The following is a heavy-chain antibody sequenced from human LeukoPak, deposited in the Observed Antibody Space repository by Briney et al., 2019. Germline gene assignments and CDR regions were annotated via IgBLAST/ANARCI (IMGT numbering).Heavy chain of an antibody. D-gene: IGHD2-15*01. Sequence: GGSLTLSCSASGFTFSGYAMHWVRQAPGKGLEYVSGISSNGGNTHYADSVKGRFTISRDNSKNTLYLQMSSLRADDTAVYYCVKAPGYCSGGRCYEKYYFGLDVWGQGTTVTVSS. CDR3: VKAPGYCSGGRCYEKYYFGLDV. V-gene: IGHV3-64D*06. J-gene: IGHJ6*02. CDR2: ISSNGGNT. CDR1: GFTFSGYA.